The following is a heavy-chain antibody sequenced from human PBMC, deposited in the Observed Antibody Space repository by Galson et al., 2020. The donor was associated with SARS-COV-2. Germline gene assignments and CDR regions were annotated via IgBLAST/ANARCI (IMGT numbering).Heavy chain of an antibody. Sequence: SCAHPLLHSNNNTMGTVGQPQGSGLKWVSALSGSGGSTYYADSVKGRFTISRDNSKNTLYLQMNSLRAEDMAVYYGAKDGENYDWFCPWGQATLVTVSS. V-gene: IGHV3-23*01. D-gene: IGHD1-7*01. CDR3: AKDGENYDWFCP. J-gene: IGHJ5*02. CDR2: LSGSGGST. CDR1: LLHSNNNT.